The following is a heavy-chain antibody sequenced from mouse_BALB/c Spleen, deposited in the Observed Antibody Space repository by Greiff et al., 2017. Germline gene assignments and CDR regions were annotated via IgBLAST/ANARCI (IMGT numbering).Heavy chain of an antibody. CDR3: ARGRGFYDGYYGGFAY. CDR2: INPGSGGT. Sequence: QVQLQQSGAELVRPGTSVKVSCKASGYAFTNYLIEWVKQRPGQGLEWIGVINPGSGGTNYNEKFKGKATLTADKSSSTAYMQLSSLTSDDSAVYFCARGRGFYDGYYGGFAYWGQGTLVTVSA. J-gene: IGHJ3*01. V-gene: IGHV1-54*01. D-gene: IGHD2-3*01. CDR1: GYAFTNYL.